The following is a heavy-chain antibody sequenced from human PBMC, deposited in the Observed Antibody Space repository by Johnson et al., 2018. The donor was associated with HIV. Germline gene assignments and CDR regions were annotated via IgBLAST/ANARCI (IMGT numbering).Heavy chain of an antibody. J-gene: IGHJ3*02. CDR2: IYSGGRT. CDR1: GFTVSSNS. D-gene: IGHD3-3*01. V-gene: IGHV3-53*01. CDR3: ARDRGVFWNNDYKGDAFDI. Sequence: VQLVESGGGLIQPGGSLRLSCAASGFTVSSNSMSWVRQAPGKGLEWVSIIYSGGRTYHADSVKGRFTLSRDNSKNTLYLQMNSLRAEDTAVYYCARDRGVFWNNDYKGDAFDIWGQGTMVTVSS.